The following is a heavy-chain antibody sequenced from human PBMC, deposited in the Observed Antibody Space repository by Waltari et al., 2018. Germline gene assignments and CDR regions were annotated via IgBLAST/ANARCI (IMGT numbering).Heavy chain of an antibody. V-gene: IGHV1-2*02. D-gene: IGHD2-21*02. CDR1: GYTFTGYY. CDR2: INPNRGGT. Sequence: QVQLVQSGAEVKKPGASVKVSCKASGYTFTGYYMHWVRQAPGQGLEWMGWINPNRGGTNYAQKFQGRVTMTRDTSISTAYMELSRLRSDDTAVYYCARDCGGDCNAFDIWGQGTMVTVSS. J-gene: IGHJ3*02. CDR3: ARDCGGDCNAFDI.